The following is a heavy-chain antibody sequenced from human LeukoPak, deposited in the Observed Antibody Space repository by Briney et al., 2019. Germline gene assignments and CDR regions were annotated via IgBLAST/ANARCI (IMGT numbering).Heavy chain of an antibody. D-gene: IGHD3-22*01. CDR3: ARVPPTYYYDSSGYYFDY. Sequence: SETPSLTCTVSGGSISSYYWSWIRQPPGKGLEWIGYIYYSGSTNYNPSLKSRVTISVDTSKNQFSLKLSSVTAADTAVYYCARVPPTYYYDSSGYYFDYWGQGTLVTVSS. CDR2: IYYSGST. J-gene: IGHJ4*02. CDR1: GGSISSYY. V-gene: IGHV4-59*01.